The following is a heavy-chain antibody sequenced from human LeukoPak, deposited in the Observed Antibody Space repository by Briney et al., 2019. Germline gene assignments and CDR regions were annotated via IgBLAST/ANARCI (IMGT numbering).Heavy chain of an antibody. CDR2: ISGRGVST. D-gene: IGHD3-22*01. Sequence: PGGSLRLSCAASGFTFSSYVMTWVRQAPGKGLEWVSSISGRGVSTYYADSVKGRFTISRDTSKNTLFLQMHSLSAEDTAVYYCAKDLLRNYYDSSGRYIPSAFDFWGQGTLVTVSS. CDR3: AKDLLRNYYDSSGRYIPSAFDF. CDR1: GFTFSSYV. V-gene: IGHV3-23*01. J-gene: IGHJ4*02.